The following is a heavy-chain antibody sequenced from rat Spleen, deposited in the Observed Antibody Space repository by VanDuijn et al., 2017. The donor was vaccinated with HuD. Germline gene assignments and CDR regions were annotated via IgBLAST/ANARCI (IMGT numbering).Heavy chain of an antibody. V-gene: IGHV5-7*01. J-gene: IGHJ2*01. CDR1: GFTFSDYN. CDR2: ISYDGSST. Sequence: EVQLVESGGGLVQPGRSLKLSCAASGFTFSDYNMAWVRQAPKKGLEWVATISYDGSSTYYRDSVKGRFTISRDNAKSTLYLQMDSLRSEDTATYYCARQGAYDYFDYWGQGVMVTVSS. D-gene: IGHD2-1*01. CDR3: ARQGAYDYFDY.